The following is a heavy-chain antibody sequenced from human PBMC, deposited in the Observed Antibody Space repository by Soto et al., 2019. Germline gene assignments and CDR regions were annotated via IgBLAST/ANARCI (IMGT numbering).Heavy chain of an antibody. CDR2: IIPILGIA. CDR3: ARCHRVSSSWYRSEYFQH. J-gene: IGHJ1*01. D-gene: IGHD6-13*01. CDR1: GGTFSSYT. Sequence: QVQLVQSGAEVKKPGSSVKVSCKASGGTFSSYTISWVRQAPGQGLEWMGRIIPILGIANYAQKFQGRVTITADKSTSTAYMELSSRRSEDTAVYYCARCHRVSSSWYRSEYFQHWGQGTLVTVSS. V-gene: IGHV1-69*02.